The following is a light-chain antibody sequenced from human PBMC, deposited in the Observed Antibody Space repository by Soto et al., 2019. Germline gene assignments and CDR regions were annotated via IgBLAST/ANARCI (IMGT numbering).Light chain of an antibody. CDR3: QQSYSTPRT. Sequence: EIVLTQSPATLSLSPGERATLSCRASQSISNYLAWYQQKPGQAPRLLIYDASNRATGIPARFSGSGSGSDFTLTICSLQSEDFATYYCQQSYSTPRTSGQGTKVDIK. CDR1: QSISNY. V-gene: IGKV3-11*01. J-gene: IGKJ1*01. CDR2: DAS.